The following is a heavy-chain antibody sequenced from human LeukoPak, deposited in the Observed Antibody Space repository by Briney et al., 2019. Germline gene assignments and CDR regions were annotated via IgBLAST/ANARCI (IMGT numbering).Heavy chain of an antibody. D-gene: IGHD6-19*01. Sequence: SETLSLTCTVSGGSISSGGYYWSWIRQHPGKGLEWIGEINHSGSTNYNPSLKSRVTISVDTSKNQFSLKLSSVTAADTAVYYCARGSRAVAGIKYWGQGTLVTVSS. CDR2: INHSGST. CDR1: GGSISSGGYY. J-gene: IGHJ4*02. V-gene: IGHV4-31*03. CDR3: ARGSRAVAGIKY.